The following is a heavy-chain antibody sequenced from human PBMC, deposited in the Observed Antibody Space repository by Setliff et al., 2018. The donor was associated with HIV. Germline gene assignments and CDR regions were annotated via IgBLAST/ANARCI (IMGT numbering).Heavy chain of an antibody. CDR3: ATQRDIVMVPGQGGFDI. Sequence: ASVKVSCKASGYTFLNYGISWVRQTPGQGLEWMGRISVYNGNTIYAQKLQGRVIMTTDTSTSTAYMELRSLRSDDTAMYYCATQRDIVMVPGQGGFDIWAQGTMVTVSS. D-gene: IGHD2-2*01. CDR1: GYTFLNYG. J-gene: IGHJ3*02. CDR2: ISVYNGNT. V-gene: IGHV1-18*01.